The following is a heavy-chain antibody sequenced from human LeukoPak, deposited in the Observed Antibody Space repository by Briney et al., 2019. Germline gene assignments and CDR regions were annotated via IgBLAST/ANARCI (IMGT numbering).Heavy chain of an antibody. V-gene: IGHV1-2*02. CDR1: GYTFTGYY. D-gene: IGHD5-18*01. CDR2: INPNSGGT. CDR3: ARANQRGYSYGYVDY. Sequence: GASAKVSCKASGYTFTGYYMHWVRQAPGQGLEWMGWINPNSGGTNYAQKFQGRVTMTRDTSISTAYMELSRLRSDDTAVYYCARANQRGYSYGYVDYWGQGTLVTVSS. J-gene: IGHJ4*02.